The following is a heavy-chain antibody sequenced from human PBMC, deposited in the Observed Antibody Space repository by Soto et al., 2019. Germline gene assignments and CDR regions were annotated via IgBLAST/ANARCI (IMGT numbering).Heavy chain of an antibody. D-gene: IGHD2-2*01. J-gene: IGHJ6*02. CDR2: ISGSGGST. Sequence: PGGSLRLSCAASGFTFSSYAMSWVRQAPGKGLEWVSAISGSGGSTYYADSVKGRFTISRDNSKNTLYLQMNSLRAEDTAVYYCAKDAVVVPASHDWYYYYGMDVWGQRTTLTGSS. CDR3: AKDAVVVPASHDWYYYYGMDV. CDR1: GFTFSSYA. V-gene: IGHV3-23*01.